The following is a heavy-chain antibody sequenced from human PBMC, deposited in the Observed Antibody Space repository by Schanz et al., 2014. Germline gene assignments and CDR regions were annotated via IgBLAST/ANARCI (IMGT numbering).Heavy chain of an antibody. V-gene: IGHV3-30*18. J-gene: IGHJ5*01. Sequence: VQLLESGGGLVQPGGSLRLSCSASTFTFDHYAMTWVRQAPGKGLEWVALVSSDGNNDYYTDSVKGRFTISRDNSKNTVHLQMNSLRAEDTAVYYCAKQHIVRGVIYLNWFDSWGQGTLVTVSS. CDR1: TFTFDHYA. CDR2: VSSDGNND. D-gene: IGHD3-10*01. CDR3: AKQHIVRGVIYLNWFDS.